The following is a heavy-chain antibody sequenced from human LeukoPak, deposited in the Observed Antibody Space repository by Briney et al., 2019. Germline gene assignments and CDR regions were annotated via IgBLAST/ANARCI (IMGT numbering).Heavy chain of an antibody. CDR2: IIPIFGTA. CDR3: AREPKVRGSSWFDP. V-gene: IGHV1-69*05. CDR1: GGTFSSYA. J-gene: IGHJ5*02. Sequence: SVKVSCKASGGTFSSYAISWVRQAPGQGLEWMGGIIPIFGTANYAQKFQGRVTITRDTSASTAYMELSSLRSEDTAVYYCAREPKVRGSSWFDPWGQGTLVTVSS. D-gene: IGHD3-10*01.